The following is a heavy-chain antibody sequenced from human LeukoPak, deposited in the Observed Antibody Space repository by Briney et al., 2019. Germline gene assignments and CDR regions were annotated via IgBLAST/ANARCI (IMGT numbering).Heavy chain of an antibody. V-gene: IGHV3-33*01. J-gene: IGHJ3*02. Sequence: GRSLRLSCAASGFTFSSYGMHWVRQAPGKGLEWVAVIWYDGSNKYYADSVKGRFTISRDNSKNTLYLQMNSLRAEDTAVYYCASLCSIDAFDIWGQGTMVTVSS. CDR3: ASLCSIDAFDI. CDR2: IWYDGSNK. CDR1: GFTFSSYG. D-gene: IGHD2-2*01.